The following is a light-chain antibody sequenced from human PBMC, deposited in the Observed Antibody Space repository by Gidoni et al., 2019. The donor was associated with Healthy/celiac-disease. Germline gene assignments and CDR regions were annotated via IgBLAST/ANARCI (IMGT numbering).Light chain of an antibody. CDR1: SGHSSYA. V-gene: IGLV4-69*01. CDR2: LNSDGSH. J-gene: IGLJ3*02. CDR3: QTWGTGPWV. Sequence: QLVLTQSPSASASLVASVKLTCTLSSGHSSYAIAWHQQQPEKGPRYLMKLNSDGSHSKGDGIPDRFSGSSSGAERYLTISSLQSEDEADYYCQTWGTGPWVFGGGTKLTVL.